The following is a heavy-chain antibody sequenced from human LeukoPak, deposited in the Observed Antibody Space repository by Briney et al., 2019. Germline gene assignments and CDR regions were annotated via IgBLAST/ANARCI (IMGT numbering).Heavy chain of an antibody. CDR3: ARARCGGDCYLDY. V-gene: IGHV1-69*13. D-gene: IGHD2-21*02. CDR1: GGTFSSYA. CDR2: IIPIFGTA. J-gene: IGHJ4*02. Sequence: ASVKVSCKASGGTFSSYAISWVRQAPGQGLEWMGGIIPIFGTANYAQKFQGRVTITADESTSTAYMELSSLRSEDTVVYYCARARCGGDCYLDYWGQGTLVTVSS.